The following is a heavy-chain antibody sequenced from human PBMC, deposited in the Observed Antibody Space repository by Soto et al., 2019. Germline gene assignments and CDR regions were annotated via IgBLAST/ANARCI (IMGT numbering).Heavy chain of an antibody. D-gene: IGHD3-10*01. J-gene: IGHJ5*02. Sequence: GGSLRLSCAASGFTFNTYGMHWVRQAPGKGLEWVAVISYDGSNKYYADSVKGRFTISRDNSKNTLYLQMNSLRAEDTAVYYCARDYSVSGSYAPWFDPWGQGTLVTVSS. V-gene: IGHV3-30*03. CDR3: ARDYSVSGSYAPWFDP. CDR2: ISYDGSNK. CDR1: GFTFNTYG.